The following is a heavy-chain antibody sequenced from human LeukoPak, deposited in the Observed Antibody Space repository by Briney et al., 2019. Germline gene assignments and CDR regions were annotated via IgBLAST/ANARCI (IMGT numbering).Heavy chain of an antibody. V-gene: IGHV3-64D*06. CDR3: VKALGSSWYEAFDI. Sequence: PGGSLRLSCSASGFTFSSHAMHWVRQAPGKGLEYVSAISSNGGSTYYADSVKGRFTISRDNSKNTLYLQMSSLRAEDTAVYYCVKALGSSWYEAFDIWGQGTMVTVSS. CDR1: GFTFSSHA. CDR2: ISSNGGST. J-gene: IGHJ3*02. D-gene: IGHD6-13*01.